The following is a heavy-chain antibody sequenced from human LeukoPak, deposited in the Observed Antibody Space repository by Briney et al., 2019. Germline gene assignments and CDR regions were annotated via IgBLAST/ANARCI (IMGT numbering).Heavy chain of an antibody. D-gene: IGHD5-18*01. CDR2: IYYGGRT. CDR1: GGSFSSGDYH. CDR3: VRLRDIDYNYGYFDY. Sequence: SETLSLTCAVSGGSFSSGDYHWGWIRQPPGKGLEWIASIYYGGRTTYNPSLKGRVTISEDTSNNQFSLKLSSVTAADTAVYYCVRLRDIDYNYGYFDYWGQGTLVTVSS. J-gene: IGHJ4*02. V-gene: IGHV4-39*01.